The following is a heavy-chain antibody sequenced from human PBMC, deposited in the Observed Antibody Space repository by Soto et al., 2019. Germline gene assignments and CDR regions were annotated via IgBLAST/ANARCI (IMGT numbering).Heavy chain of an antibody. J-gene: IGHJ4*02. Sequence: PGGSLRLSCAASGFIVNSNYMSWVRQVPGKRLEWVSVIYSGGYTHYADSVKGRFTISRHNIKNTLYLQMNSLRAEDTAVYYCASFSPVAFGPIAAAGTLKGWGQGTLVTVSS. CDR1: GFIVNSNY. CDR3: ASFSPVAFGPIAAAGTLKG. CDR2: IYSGGYT. V-gene: IGHV3-53*01. D-gene: IGHD6-13*01.